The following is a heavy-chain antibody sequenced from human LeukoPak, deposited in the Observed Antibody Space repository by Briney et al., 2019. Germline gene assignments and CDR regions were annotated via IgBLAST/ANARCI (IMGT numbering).Heavy chain of an antibody. D-gene: IGHD3-16*01. J-gene: IGHJ4*02. Sequence: GGSLRLSCSASGFIFSTYAMHWVRQAPGKGLEWVSYIDSDTYGNTIYYPHTVKSRFTISRDNAKNSLYLQMNSLRAEDTAVYYCARGRIGATSFDYWGQGTLVTVSS. V-gene: IGHV3-48*01. CDR3: ARGRIGATSFDY. CDR2: IDSDTYGNTI. CDR1: GFIFSTYA.